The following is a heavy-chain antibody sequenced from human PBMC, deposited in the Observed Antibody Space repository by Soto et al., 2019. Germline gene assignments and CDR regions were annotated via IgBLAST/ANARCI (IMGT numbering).Heavy chain of an antibody. J-gene: IGHJ4*02. CDR2: TRQDGGEK. V-gene: IGHV3-7*05. CDR3: ARDAGGPFDY. D-gene: IGHD1-1*01. CDR1: GFIFGDYW. Sequence: AGGSLRLSCAASGFIFGDYWMSWIRQAPGKGLEWVANTRQDGGEKNFVDSVKGRFTISRDDSKNSLYLQMNSLKTEDTAVYYCARDAGGPFDYWGQGTLVTVSS.